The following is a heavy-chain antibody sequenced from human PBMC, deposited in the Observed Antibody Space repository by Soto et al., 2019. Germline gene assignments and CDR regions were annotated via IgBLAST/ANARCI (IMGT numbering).Heavy chain of an antibody. J-gene: IGHJ4*02. Sequence: EVQLLESGGGLVQPGGSLRLSCAASGFTFSTYAMNWVRQAPGMGLEWVLGISGSGGSTHYADAVKGRFTISRDNSKNTLNLQMDSLRAEDTAVYYCAKQSPYSNSWYDIDYWGQGTLVIVST. CDR2: ISGSGGST. V-gene: IGHV3-23*01. D-gene: IGHD6-13*01. CDR1: GFTFSTYA. CDR3: AKQSPYSNSWYDIDY.